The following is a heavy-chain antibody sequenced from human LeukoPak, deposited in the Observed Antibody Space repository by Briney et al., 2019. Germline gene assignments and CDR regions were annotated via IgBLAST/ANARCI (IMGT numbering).Heavy chain of an antibody. CDR1: GGSISSYY. J-gene: IGHJ3*02. V-gene: IGHV4-59*08. D-gene: IGHD3-9*01. Sequence: SETLSLTCTVSGGSISSYYWSWIRQPPGKGLEWIGYIYYSGSTNYNPSLKSRVTISVDTSKNQFSLKLSSVAAADTAVYYCARLRSSSTSMRYFDWFDAFDIWGRGTMVTVSS. CDR2: IYYSGST. CDR3: ARLRSSSTSMRYFDWFDAFDI.